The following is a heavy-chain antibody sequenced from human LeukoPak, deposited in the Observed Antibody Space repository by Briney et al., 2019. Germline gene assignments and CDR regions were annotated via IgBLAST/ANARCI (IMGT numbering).Heavy chain of an antibody. CDR2: SRDKANNYTT. Sequence: GGSLRLSCAASGFIFSDHYMDWVRQAPGEGLEWAGRSRDKANNYTTEYAASVKGRFTISRDESKNSLFLQLNSLKTEDTAVYYCVGVGIYSSRGYYSDYWGQGTLVTVSS. D-gene: IGHD3-22*01. CDR1: GFIFSDHY. J-gene: IGHJ4*02. CDR3: VGVGIYSSRGYYSDY. V-gene: IGHV3-72*01.